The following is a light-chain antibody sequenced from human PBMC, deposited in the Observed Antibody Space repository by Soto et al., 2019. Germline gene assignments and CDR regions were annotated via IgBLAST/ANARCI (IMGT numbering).Light chain of an antibody. CDR1: QSVTSNY. CDR2: GAS. V-gene: IGKV3-20*01. CDR3: QQYGRSPPT. J-gene: IGKJ4*01. Sequence: EIVLTQSPGTLSLSPGERATLSCRASQSVTSNYLAWYQQKPGHAPRLLISGASSRATGIPDRFSGSGSGTDFTLTISRLEPEDFAVYYCQQYGRSPPTFGGGTKVEIK.